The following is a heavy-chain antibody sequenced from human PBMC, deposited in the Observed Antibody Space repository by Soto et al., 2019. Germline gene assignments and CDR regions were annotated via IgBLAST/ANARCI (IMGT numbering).Heavy chain of an antibody. V-gene: IGHV5-10-1*01. CDR1: GFSFAGYW. J-gene: IGHJ6*02. D-gene: IGHD2-15*01. Sequence: PGESLKISCKGSGFSFAGYWITWVRQKPGKGLEWMGRIDPSDSQTYYSPSFRGHVTISVTKSITTVFLQWSSLRASDTAMYYCARYCSGGSCYYYYGMDVWGQGTTVTVSS. CDR3: ARYCSGGSCYYYYGMDV. CDR2: IDPSDSQT.